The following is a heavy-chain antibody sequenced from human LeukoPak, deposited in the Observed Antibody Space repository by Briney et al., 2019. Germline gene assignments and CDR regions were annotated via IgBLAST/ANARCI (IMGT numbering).Heavy chain of an antibody. CDR3: AKDSGINSWYPWD. Sequence: PGGSLHLSCPASGFTSSNAWMSWVRRAPGKGRDGVSIISGISGSTYYADSVKGRFTISRDNSKNTRYLQRNSLRAEDTAVYYCAKDSGINSWYPWDWGQGTLVTVSS. D-gene: IGHD6-13*01. V-gene: IGHV3-23*01. CDR1: GFTSSNAW. CDR2: ISGISGST. J-gene: IGHJ4*02.